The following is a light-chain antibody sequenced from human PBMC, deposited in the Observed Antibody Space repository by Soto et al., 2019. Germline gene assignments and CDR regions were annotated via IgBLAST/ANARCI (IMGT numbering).Light chain of an antibody. J-gene: IGKJ4*01. V-gene: IGKV3-11*01. Sequence: EVVLTQSPATLSLSPGERATLSCRASQSIRNYLAWYQQKPGQAPRLLIYGASSRATGIPDRFSGSGSGTDFTLTISRLEPEDFAVYYCQQRSNWPLTFGGGTKVDIK. CDR1: QSIRNY. CDR3: QQRSNWPLT. CDR2: GAS.